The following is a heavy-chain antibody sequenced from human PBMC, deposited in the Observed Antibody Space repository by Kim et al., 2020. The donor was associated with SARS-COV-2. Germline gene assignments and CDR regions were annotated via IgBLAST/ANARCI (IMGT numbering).Heavy chain of an antibody. Sequence: SEKNYADAVKGRFTNSRDNAKNSLHLQMKSLRAEDTAVYYCVRYSRGLDYWGQGTLVTVSS. CDR3: VRYSRGLDY. D-gene: IGHD2-21*01. CDR2: SEK. V-gene: IGHV3-7*01. J-gene: IGHJ4*02.